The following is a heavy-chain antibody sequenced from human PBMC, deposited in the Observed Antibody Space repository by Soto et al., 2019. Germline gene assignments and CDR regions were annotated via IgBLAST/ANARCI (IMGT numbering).Heavy chain of an antibody. V-gene: IGHV3-30*18. J-gene: IGHJ4*02. CDR1: GFTFSSYG. CDR2: ISYDGINK. Sequence: QVQLVESGGGVVQPGRSLRLSCAASGFTFSSYGMHWVRQAPGKGLEWVAVISYDGINKYYADSVKGRFTISRDNSKNTLYLQMNSLRAEDTAVYYCAKDLGYSSGWVLGDYWGQGTLVTVSS. CDR3: AKDLGYSSGWVLGDY. D-gene: IGHD6-19*01.